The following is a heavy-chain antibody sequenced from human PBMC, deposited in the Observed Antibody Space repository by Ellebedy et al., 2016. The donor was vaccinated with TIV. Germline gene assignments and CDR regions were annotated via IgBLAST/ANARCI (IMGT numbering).Heavy chain of an antibody. V-gene: IGHV3-23*01. CDR2: IGGSGGST. D-gene: IGHD2-2*01. CDR3: ATSGYCSDTTCSRSFDY. J-gene: IGHJ4*02. CDR1: GFTFSSYA. Sequence: PGGSLRLSCAASGFTFSSYAMSWVRQAPGKGLEWVSAIGGSGGSTYYADSVKGRFTISRDNSKNTLYLQMYSLRAEDTAVHYCATSGYCSDTTCSRSFDYWGQGTLVTVSS.